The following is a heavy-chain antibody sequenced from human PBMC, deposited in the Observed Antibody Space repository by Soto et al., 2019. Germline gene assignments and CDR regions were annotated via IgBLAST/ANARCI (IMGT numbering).Heavy chain of an antibody. V-gene: IGHV1-2*02. CDR2: INPNSGGT. J-gene: IGHJ5*02. D-gene: IGHD2-2*01. CDR1: GYTVTGYH. CDR3: ARDGVIFEPAGDPETNFDT. Sequence: ASVKVSCKAAGYTVTGYHMDWVRQALGQGLEWMGWINPNSGGTNYAQKFQGRVTMTRDTSISTAYMERSRLRSDDTAVYYCARDGVIFEPAGDPETNFDTWGQGTLVTVSS.